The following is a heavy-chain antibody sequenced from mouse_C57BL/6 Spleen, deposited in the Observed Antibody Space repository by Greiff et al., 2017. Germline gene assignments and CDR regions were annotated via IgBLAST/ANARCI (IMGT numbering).Heavy chain of an antibody. CDR3: ATIYDGYFPYAMDY. Sequence: VKLQESGAELARPGASVKLSCKASGYTFTSYGISWVKQRTGQGLEWIGEIYPRSGNTYYNEKFKGKATLTADKSSSTAYMELRSLTSEDSAVYFCATIYDGYFPYAMDYWGQGTSVTVSS. D-gene: IGHD2-3*01. J-gene: IGHJ4*01. CDR1: GYTFTSYG. V-gene: IGHV1-81*01. CDR2: IYPRSGNT.